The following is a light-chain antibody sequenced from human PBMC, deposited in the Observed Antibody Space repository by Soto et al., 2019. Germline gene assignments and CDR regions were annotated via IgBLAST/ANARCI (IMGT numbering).Light chain of an antibody. CDR2: DVS. CDR1: SSDVGGYNY. V-gene: IGLV2-14*01. J-gene: IGLJ1*01. Sequence: QSVLTQPASVSGSPGQSITISCTGTSSDVGGYNYVSWYQQHPGKAPKLMIFDVSDRPSGVSSRFSGSKSGNTASLTISGLQAEDEADYYCSAITRRSPHVFGLGTKVTAL. CDR3: SAITRRSPHV.